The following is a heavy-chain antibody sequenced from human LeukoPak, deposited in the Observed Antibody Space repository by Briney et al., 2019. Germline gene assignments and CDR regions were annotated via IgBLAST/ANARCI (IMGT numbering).Heavy chain of an antibody. CDR2: IRYDGSNK. CDR1: GFTFSSYA. Sequence: PGGSLRLSCAASGFTFSSYAMHWVRQAPGKGLEWVAFIRYDGSNKYYAESVKGRFTISRDNSKNTLYLQMNSLRPDDTAVYYCAKDMSGSFSGCDYWGQGTLLTVSS. D-gene: IGHD1-26*01. V-gene: IGHV3-30*02. J-gene: IGHJ4*02. CDR3: AKDMSGSFSGCDY.